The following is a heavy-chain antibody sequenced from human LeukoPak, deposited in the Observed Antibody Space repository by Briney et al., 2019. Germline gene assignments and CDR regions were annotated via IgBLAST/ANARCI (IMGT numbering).Heavy chain of an antibody. Sequence: GGSLRLSCVASGFTFRSCPMSWVRQAPGKGLEWVALISDGGGNTYYADSVKGRFTISRDNSKNTLYLQMNSLRAEDTAVYYCAKGPNGYCSSTSCYADYWGQGTLVTVSS. CDR3: AKGPNGYCSSTSCYADY. V-gene: IGHV3-23*01. J-gene: IGHJ4*02. CDR1: GFTFRSCP. D-gene: IGHD2-2*01. CDR2: ISDGGGNT.